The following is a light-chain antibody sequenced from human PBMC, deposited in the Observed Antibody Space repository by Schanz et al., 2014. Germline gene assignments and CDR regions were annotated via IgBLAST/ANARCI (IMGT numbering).Light chain of an antibody. J-gene: IGLJ3*02. CDR2: DVS. CDR3: SSYAGSNILL. V-gene: IGLV2-14*01. Sequence: QSALTQPASVSGSPGQSITISCTGTSSDVGGYNYVSWYQQHPGKAPKLMIYDVSDRPSGVSNRFSGSKSGNTASLTISGLQTEDEADYYCSSYAGSNILLFGGGTKLTVL. CDR1: SSDVGGYNY.